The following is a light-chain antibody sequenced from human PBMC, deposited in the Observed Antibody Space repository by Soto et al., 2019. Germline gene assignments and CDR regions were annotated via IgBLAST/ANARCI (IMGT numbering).Light chain of an antibody. V-gene: IGLV2-23*01. CDR3: CSYAGSSTV. CDR1: SSDVGSYNL. CDR2: EGS. Sequence: QSVLTQPASVSGSPGQSITISCTGTSSDVGSYNLVSWYQQHPGKAPKLMIYEGSKRPSGVSNRFSGSKSGNTASLTISGLQAEDESDYYCCSYAGSSTVFGVGTKLTVL. J-gene: IGLJ2*01.